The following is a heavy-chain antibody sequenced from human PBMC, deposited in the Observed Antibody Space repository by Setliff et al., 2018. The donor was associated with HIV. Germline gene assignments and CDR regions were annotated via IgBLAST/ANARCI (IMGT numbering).Heavy chain of an antibody. D-gene: IGHD4-17*01. V-gene: IGHV5-51*01. CDR1: GYSFTSYW. CDR3: ASPTGGVHDQYYYYFHMDV. CDR2: IHPGDSDP. Sequence: PGESLKISCEGSGYSFTSYWIGWVRQMPGKGLEWMGIIHPGDSDPRYSPSFQGQITISDDKCIITAYLQWSSLEASDTALYQCASPTGGVHDQYYYYFHMDVWGKGTTVTV. J-gene: IGHJ6*03.